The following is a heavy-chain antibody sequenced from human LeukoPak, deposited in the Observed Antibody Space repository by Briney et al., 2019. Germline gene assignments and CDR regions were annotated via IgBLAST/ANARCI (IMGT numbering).Heavy chain of an antibody. D-gene: IGHD3-10*01. J-gene: IGHJ5*02. CDR1: GFTFSSYS. CDR2: ISSSSSYI. Sequence: GGSLRLSCAASGFTFSSYSMNWVRQAPGKGLEWVSSISSSSSYIYYADSVKGRFTISRDNAKNSLYLQMNGLRPEDTAVYFCARGIVPGGPNYGWLDPWGQGTLVTVSS. CDR3: ARGIVPGGPNYGWLDP. V-gene: IGHV3-21*04.